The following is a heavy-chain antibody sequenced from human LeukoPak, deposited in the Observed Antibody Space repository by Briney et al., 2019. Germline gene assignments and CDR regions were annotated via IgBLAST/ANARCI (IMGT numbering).Heavy chain of an antibody. Sequence: GGSLRLSCAASGFTFSTYDMHWVRQAPGKGLEWVSFIRYDGSDKLYADSVKGRFTVSRDNSKNTLYLQMNSLRPEDTAVYYCAKRGGSYIGYFDYWGQGTLVTVSS. V-gene: IGHV3-30*02. CDR3: AKRGGSYIGYFDY. J-gene: IGHJ4*02. CDR2: IRYDGSDK. D-gene: IGHD1-26*01. CDR1: GFTFSTYD.